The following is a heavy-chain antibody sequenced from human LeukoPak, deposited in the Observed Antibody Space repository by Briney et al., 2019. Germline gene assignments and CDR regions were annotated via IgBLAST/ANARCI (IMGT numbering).Heavy chain of an antibody. CDR2: IKQDGSEK. D-gene: IGHD1-26*01. CDR1: GFTFSSYW. CDR3: ARVMRRWELLFDY. J-gene: IGHJ4*02. V-gene: IGHV3-7*01. Sequence: PGGSLRLSCAASGFTFSSYWMSWVRQAPGKGLEWVANIKQDGSEKYYVDSVKGRFTISRDNAKNSLYLQMNSLRAEDTAVYYCARVMRRWELLFDYWGQGTLVTVSS.